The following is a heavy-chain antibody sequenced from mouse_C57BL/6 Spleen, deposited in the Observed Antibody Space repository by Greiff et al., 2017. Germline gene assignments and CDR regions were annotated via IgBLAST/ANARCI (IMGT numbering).Heavy chain of an antibody. J-gene: IGHJ3*01. D-gene: IGHD1-1*01. Sequence: QVQLQQPGAELVMPGASVKLSCKASGYTFTSYWMHWVKQRPGQGLEWIGEIDPSDSYINYNQKFKGKSTLTVDTSSSTAYMQLSSLTSEDSAVYYCAMYYGSSYGAYWGQGTLVTVSA. CDR3: AMYYGSSYGAY. CDR1: GYTFTSYW. CDR2: IDPSDSYI. V-gene: IGHV1-69*01.